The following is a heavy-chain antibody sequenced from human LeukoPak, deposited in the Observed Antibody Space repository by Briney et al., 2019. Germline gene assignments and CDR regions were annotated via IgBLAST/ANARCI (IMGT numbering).Heavy chain of an antibody. J-gene: IGHJ2*01. V-gene: IGHV3-33*01. CDR2: IWYDGSNK. CDR3: ARVREYQLLDWYFDL. D-gene: IGHD2-2*01. CDR1: GFTFSSYG. Sequence: GGSLRLSCAASGFTFSSYGMHWVRQAPGKGLEWVAVIWYDGSNKYYADSVKGRFTISRDNSKNTLYLQMNSLRAEDTAVYYCARVREYQLLDWYFDLWGRGTLVTVSS.